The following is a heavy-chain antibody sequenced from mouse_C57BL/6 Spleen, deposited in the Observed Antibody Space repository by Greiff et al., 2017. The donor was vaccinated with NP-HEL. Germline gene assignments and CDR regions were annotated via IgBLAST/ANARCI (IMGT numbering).Heavy chain of an antibody. CDR2: IDPSDSET. CDR3: AREDDYLFAY. D-gene: IGHD2-4*01. J-gene: IGHJ3*01. V-gene: IGHV1-52*01. Sequence: QVQLQQPGAELVRPGSSVELSCKASGYTFTSYWMHWVKQRPIQGLEWIGNIDPSDSETHYNQKFKDKATLTVDKSSSTAYMQLSSLTSEDSAVYYCAREDDYLFAYWGQGTLVTVSA. CDR1: GYTFTSYW.